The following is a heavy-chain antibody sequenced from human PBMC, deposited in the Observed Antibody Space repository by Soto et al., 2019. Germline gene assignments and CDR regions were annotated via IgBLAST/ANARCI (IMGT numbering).Heavy chain of an antibody. CDR1: GFTFSSYA. CDR3: AKSGGGYDSDTYCSGGSCYPHRNGMDV. D-gene: IGHD2-15*01. V-gene: IGHV3-23*01. Sequence: GGSLRLSCAASGFTFSSYAMSWVRQAPGKGLEWVSAISGSGGSTYYADSVKGRFTISRDNSKNTLYLQMNSLRAEDTAVYYCAKSGGGYDSDTYCSGGSCYPHRNGMDVWGQGTTVTVSS. CDR2: ISGSGGST. J-gene: IGHJ6*02.